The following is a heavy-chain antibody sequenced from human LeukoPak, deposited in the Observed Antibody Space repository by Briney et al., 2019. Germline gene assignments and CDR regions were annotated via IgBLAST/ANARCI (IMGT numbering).Heavy chain of an antibody. Sequence: GGSLRLSWAASGFSFDTNAMRWARQAAGEGLGYVSAISRSGDSTYYAHTVQGGVTITRDKSKRTLYLQMGSLRAEDMAVYYCVRDSRGDAYNDYFASWGQGTLVPVSA. CDR2: ISRSGDST. D-gene: IGHD5-24*01. CDR1: GFSFDTNA. V-gene: IGHV3-64*01. J-gene: IGHJ4*02. CDR3: VRDSRGDAYNDYFAS.